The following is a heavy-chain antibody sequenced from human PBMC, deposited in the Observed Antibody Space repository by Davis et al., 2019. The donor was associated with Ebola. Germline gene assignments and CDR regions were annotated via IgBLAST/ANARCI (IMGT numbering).Heavy chain of an antibody. V-gene: IGHV3-43*02. J-gene: IGHJ4*02. CDR2: ISGDGGST. CDR3: AKDMDVGNTRGIDY. CDR1: GFTFDDYA. D-gene: IGHD1-26*01. Sequence: GESLKISCAASGFTFDDYAMHWVRQAPGKGLEWVSLISGDGGSTYYADSVKGRFTISRDNSKNSLYLQMNSLRTEDTALYYCAKDMDVGNTRGIDYWGQGTLVTVSS.